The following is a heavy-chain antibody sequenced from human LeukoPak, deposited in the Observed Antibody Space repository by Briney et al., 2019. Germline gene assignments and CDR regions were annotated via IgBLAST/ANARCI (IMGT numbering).Heavy chain of an antibody. D-gene: IGHD2-2*01. CDR1: GFTFSRYS. CDR2: ISSSSSTI. Sequence: PGGSLRLSCAASGFTFSRYSINWVRQAPGKGLEWVSHISSSSSTIYYADSVKGRFTISRDNAKNSLYLQMNSLRAEDTAVYYRARVSVGEYQLLWLDYWGQGTLVTVSS. V-gene: IGHV3-48*01. J-gene: IGHJ4*02. CDR3: ARVSVGEYQLLWLDY.